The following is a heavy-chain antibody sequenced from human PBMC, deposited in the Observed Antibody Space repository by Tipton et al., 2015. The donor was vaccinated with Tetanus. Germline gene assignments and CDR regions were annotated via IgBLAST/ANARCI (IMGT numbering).Heavy chain of an antibody. Sequence: QSGPEVKKPGASVKVSCKASGYTFTDYYIHWVRQAPGQGLEWMGWINPNSGGTNYAQKFQGRVTMTRDTSISTAYMELNRLRSDDTAVYYCATYRSGWYNYFDYWGQGTLVTVSS. J-gene: IGHJ4*02. CDR1: GYTFTDYY. V-gene: IGHV1-2*02. CDR3: ATYRSGWYNYFDY. CDR2: INPNSGGT. D-gene: IGHD6-19*01.